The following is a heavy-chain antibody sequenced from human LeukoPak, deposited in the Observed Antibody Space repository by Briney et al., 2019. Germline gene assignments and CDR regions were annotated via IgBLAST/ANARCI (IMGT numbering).Heavy chain of an antibody. CDR3: AKTSDAGFDP. CDR1: GFTFNDYA. V-gene: IGHV3-23*01. J-gene: IGHJ5*02. CDR2: ISGSGADT. Sequence: PGGSLRLSCATSGFTFNDYAMNWVRQAPGKGLEWVAGISGSGADTYYADSVKGRFTISRDNSKNTLYLQMSSLRVEDTALYYCAKTSDAGFDPWGQGTLVTVSS.